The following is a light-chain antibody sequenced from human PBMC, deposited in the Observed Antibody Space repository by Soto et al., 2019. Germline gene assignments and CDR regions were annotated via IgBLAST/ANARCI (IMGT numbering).Light chain of an antibody. CDR2: DAS. CDR3: QQFNSFSIT. V-gene: IGKV1-13*02. J-gene: IGKJ5*01. Sequence: AIQLTQSPSSLSASVGDRVTITCRASQGISSALAWYQQKPGKPPKLLIYDASSLESGVPSRFSGSGSGTDFTLTNSSLQPEDFATYYCQQFNSFSITFGQGTRLEIK. CDR1: QGISSA.